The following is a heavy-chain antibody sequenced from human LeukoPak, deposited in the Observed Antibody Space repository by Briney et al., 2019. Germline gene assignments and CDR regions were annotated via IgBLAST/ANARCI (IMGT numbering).Heavy chain of an antibody. D-gene: IGHD2-2*01. Sequence: GESLKISCEVYGYSFTTYWLGWVRQMPGKGLEWMGTFNPGDSDIRYSPSFQGQVTISADKSISTAYLQWSSLKASDTAMYYCARHVSSSRVAFDIWSQGTMVTVSS. CDR1: GYSFTTYW. J-gene: IGHJ3*02. CDR3: ARHVSSSRVAFDI. V-gene: IGHV5-51*01. CDR2: FNPGDSDI.